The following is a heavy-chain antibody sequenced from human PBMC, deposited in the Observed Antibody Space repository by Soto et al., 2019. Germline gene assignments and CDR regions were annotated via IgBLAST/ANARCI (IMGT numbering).Heavy chain of an antibody. V-gene: IGHV3-30*18. CDR3: AKGDHGY. CDR2: ISYDGSNK. Sequence: PGGSLRLSCAASGFTFSCYGMHWVRQAPGKGLEWVAVISYDGSNKYYADSVKGRFTISRDNSKNTLYLQMNSLRAEDTAVYYCAKGDHGYWGQGTLVTVSS. J-gene: IGHJ4*02. CDR1: GFTFSCYG.